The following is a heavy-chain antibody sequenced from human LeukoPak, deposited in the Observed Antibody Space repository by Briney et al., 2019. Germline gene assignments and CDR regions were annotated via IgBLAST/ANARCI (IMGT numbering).Heavy chain of an antibody. Sequence: GGSLRLSCPASGFTFSDYSMSWVRQAPGKGLEWVSSISSSSDYIYYADSVRGRFTISRDNAKNSLYLQMNSLRAEDTAVYYCARDLSHNWNYDYWGQGTLVTVSS. J-gene: IGHJ4*02. V-gene: IGHV3-21*01. CDR1: GFTFSDYS. CDR3: ARDLSHNWNYDY. CDR2: ISSSSDYI. D-gene: IGHD1-7*01.